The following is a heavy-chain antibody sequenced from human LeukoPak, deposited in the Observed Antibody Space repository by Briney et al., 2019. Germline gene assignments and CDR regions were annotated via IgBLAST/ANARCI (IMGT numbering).Heavy chain of an antibody. CDR3: ARAAVVEPAAGGWFDP. D-gene: IGHD2-2*01. CDR1: GGSISSYY. V-gene: IGHV4-4*07. CDR2: IYTSGST. Sequence: PSETLSLTCTVSGGSISSYYWSWIRQPAGKGLEWIGRIYTSGSTKYNPSLKSRVTMSVDTSKNQFSLKLSSVTAADTAVYYCARAAVVEPAAGGWFDPWGQGTLVTVFS. J-gene: IGHJ5*02.